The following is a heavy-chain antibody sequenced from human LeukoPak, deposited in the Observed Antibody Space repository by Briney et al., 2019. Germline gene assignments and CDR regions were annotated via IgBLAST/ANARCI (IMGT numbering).Heavy chain of an antibody. CDR2: IYYTGST. J-gene: IGHJ3*02. CDR3: ARGPYSYDSSGAFDI. D-gene: IGHD3-22*01. Sequence: PSETLSLTCTVSGGSINGYYWSWIRQSPGKGLESLGYIYYTGSTNYNPSLKSRVTMSVDTSRNQFSLKLSSVTAADTAVYFCARGPYSYDSSGAFDIWGQGTMVTVSS. CDR1: GGSINGYY. V-gene: IGHV4-59*08.